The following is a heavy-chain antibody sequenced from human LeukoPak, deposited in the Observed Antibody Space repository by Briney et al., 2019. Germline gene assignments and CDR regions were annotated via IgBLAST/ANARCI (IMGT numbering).Heavy chain of an antibody. J-gene: IGHJ4*02. CDR3: ARADATSPFDY. Sequence: GSSVKVSCKASGGTFSSYAISWVRQAPGQGLEWMGRIIPILGIANYAQKFQGRATITADKSTSTAYMELSSLRSEDTAVYYCARADATSPFDYWGQGTLVTVSS. CDR1: GGTFSSYA. CDR2: IIPILGIA. D-gene: IGHD1-26*01. V-gene: IGHV1-69*04.